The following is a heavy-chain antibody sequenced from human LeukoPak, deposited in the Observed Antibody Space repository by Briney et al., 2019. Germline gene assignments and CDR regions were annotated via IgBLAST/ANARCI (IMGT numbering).Heavy chain of an antibody. D-gene: IGHD2-21*02. CDR1: EFDFFSYG. V-gene: IGHV3-74*01. Sequence: PGGSLRLSCVASEFDFFSYGMQWVRQAPGKGLVWVSRIFTDGSTTSYADSVKGRFTISRDNAKNTLYLEMKSLRVEDTAVYYCARELPREVTLDYWGQGTLVTASP. J-gene: IGHJ4*01. CDR3: ARELPREVTLDY. CDR2: IFTDGSTT.